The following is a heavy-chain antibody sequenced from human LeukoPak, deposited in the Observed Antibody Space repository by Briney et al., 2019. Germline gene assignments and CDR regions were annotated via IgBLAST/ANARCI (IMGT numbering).Heavy chain of an antibody. CDR1: GFTFSSYG. CDR2: IWYDGSNK. Sequence: AGGSLRLSCAASGFTFSSYGMHWVRQAPGKGLEWVAVIWYDGSNKYYADSVKGRFTISRDNSKNTLYLQMNSLRAEDTAVYYCARVVPDYYDSSGYGAFDMWGQGTMVTVSS. D-gene: IGHD3-22*01. J-gene: IGHJ3*02. V-gene: IGHV3-33*01. CDR3: ARVVPDYYDSSGYGAFDM.